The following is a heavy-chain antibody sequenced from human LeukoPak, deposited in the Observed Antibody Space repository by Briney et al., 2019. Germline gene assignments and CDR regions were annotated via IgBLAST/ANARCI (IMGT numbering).Heavy chain of an antibody. CDR2: ISSSSSTI. CDR1: GFTFSSSS. V-gene: IGHV3-48*04. J-gene: IGHJ4*02. CDR3: ARGRSTFLFDY. Sequence: GGSLRLSCAASGFTFSSSSMNWVRQAPDKGLEWVSYISSSSSTIHYADSVKGRFTISRDNAKNSLYLQMNSLRAEDTAVYYCARGRSTFLFDYWGQGTLVTVSS. D-gene: IGHD3-16*01.